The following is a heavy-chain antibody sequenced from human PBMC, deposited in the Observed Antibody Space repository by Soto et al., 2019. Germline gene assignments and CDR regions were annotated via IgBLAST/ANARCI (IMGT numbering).Heavy chain of an antibody. CDR3: ARGGEWMT. Sequence: QVQLVQSGAEVKKPGASVKVSCKASGYTFTNYAIHWVRQAPGQRLEWMGWINAGYGNTKYSQRLQGRVTITRDTSASTAYMELSSLRSEDTAVYYCARGGEWMTWGQGTLVTVSS. CDR1: GYTFTNYA. CDR2: INAGYGNT. J-gene: IGHJ5*02. V-gene: IGHV1-3*01. D-gene: IGHD3-10*01.